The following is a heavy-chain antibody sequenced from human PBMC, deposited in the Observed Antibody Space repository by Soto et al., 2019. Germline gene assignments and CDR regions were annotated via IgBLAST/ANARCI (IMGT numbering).Heavy chain of an antibody. CDR1: GYTFTSYT. J-gene: IGHJ5*02. D-gene: IGHD4-17*01. CDR3: ARPAFEGDYGDMCFDP. V-gene: IGHV1-3*01. Sequence: GASVKVSCKASGYTFTSYTMHWVRQAPGQRLEWMGWINSGNGNTKYSQKFQGRVTITRDTSASTSYMELSSLRSDDTAVYYCARPAFEGDYGDMCFDPWGQGTLVTVSS. CDR2: INSGNGNT.